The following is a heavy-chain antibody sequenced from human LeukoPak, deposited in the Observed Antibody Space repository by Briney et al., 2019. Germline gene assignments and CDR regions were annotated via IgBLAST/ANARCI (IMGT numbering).Heavy chain of an antibody. J-gene: IGHJ4*02. CDR2: ISSTSTDI. D-gene: IGHD3-22*01. V-gene: IGHV3-21*01. Sequence: GGSLRLSCEASGFTFSSYSMSWVRQAPGKGLEWVSSISSTSTDIYADSVKGRFTISRDNVKNSLYLQMNSLRAEDTAVYFCARDLSPRYYIFDFWGQGTLVTVSS. CDR1: GFTFSSYS. CDR3: ARDLSPRYYIFDF.